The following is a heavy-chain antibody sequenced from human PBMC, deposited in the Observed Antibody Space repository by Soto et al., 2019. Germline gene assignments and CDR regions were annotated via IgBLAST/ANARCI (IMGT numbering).Heavy chain of an antibody. CDR1: GGSISNRTYY. J-gene: IGHJ3*01. Sequence: HLQLQESGPGLVKPSETLSLTCTVSGGSISNRTYYWGWIRQPPGKGLEWIGSIYYSGRTYYNPXLKRRVTLSXDXSXNXXSLKLSSVTGADTARSYCARHEGDTGASTADTFDVWGQGTMVTVPS. V-gene: IGHV4-39*01. D-gene: IGHD1-26*01. CDR3: ARHEGDTGASTADTFDV. CDR2: IYYSGRT.